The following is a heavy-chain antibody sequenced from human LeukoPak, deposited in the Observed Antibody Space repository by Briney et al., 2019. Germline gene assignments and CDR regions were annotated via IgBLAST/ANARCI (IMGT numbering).Heavy chain of an antibody. CDR2: IYTSGST. J-gene: IGHJ6*03. CDR1: GGSISSGGYY. Sequence: SETLSLTCTVSGGSISSGGYYWSWIRQPPGKGLEWIRYIYTSGSTNYNPSLKSRVTISVDTSKNQFSLKLSSVTAADTAVYYCARRVKDRYETLRHYYYLDVWGKGTTVTVSS. D-gene: IGHD3-10*01. V-gene: IGHV4-61*08. CDR3: ARRVKDRYETLRHYYYLDV.